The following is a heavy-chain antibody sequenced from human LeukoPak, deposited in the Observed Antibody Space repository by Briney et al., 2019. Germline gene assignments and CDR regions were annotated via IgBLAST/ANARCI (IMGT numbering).Heavy chain of an antibody. V-gene: IGHV3-21*01. CDR1: EFAFSTYT. CDR3: AGDLDDLLTNAPVPYYYGMNV. Sequence: GGSLRLSCATSEFAFSTYTMNWVRQTPGKGLEWVSSISSSTSYISYADSVKGRFTISRDNAKNSLYLQMNSLRAEDTAVYYCAGDLDDLLTNAPVPYYYGMNVWGKGTTVTVSS. D-gene: IGHD3-9*01. CDR2: ISSSTSYI. J-gene: IGHJ6*04.